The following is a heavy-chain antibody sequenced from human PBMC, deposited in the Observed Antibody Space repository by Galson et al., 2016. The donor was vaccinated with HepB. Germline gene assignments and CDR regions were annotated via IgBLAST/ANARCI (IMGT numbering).Heavy chain of an antibody. CDR1: GFTFNTYA. CDR2: ISNSGSTT. CDR3: AKEFVATGAVVGDY. J-gene: IGHJ4*02. Sequence: SLRLSCAASGFTFNTYAMSWVRQAPGKGLEWVSAISNSGSTTYNADSVKGRFAISRDNSKNTLYLQMNSLRVEDTALYYCAKEFVATGAVVGDYWGQGTLVTVSS. V-gene: IGHV3-23*01. D-gene: IGHD2-21*01.